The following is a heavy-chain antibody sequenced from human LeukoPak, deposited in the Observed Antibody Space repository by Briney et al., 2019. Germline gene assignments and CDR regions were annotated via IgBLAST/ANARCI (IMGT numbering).Heavy chain of an antibody. V-gene: IGHV3-23*01. Sequence: GGSLRLSCAASGFPFSSSAMSWVPHTPGNGLVWVSSITGNGVTTYYADSVKGRFTISRDNSKNILFLQMNSLGAEDSASYFCAKERRRVDTSMIRSYYFDSWGQGTPVTVSS. CDR1: GFPFSSSA. CDR2: ITGNGVTT. D-gene: IGHD3-16*01. J-gene: IGHJ4*02. CDR3: AKERRRVDTSMIRSYYFDS.